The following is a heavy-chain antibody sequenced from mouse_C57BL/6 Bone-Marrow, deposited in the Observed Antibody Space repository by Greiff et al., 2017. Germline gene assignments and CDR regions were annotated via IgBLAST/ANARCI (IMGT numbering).Heavy chain of an antibody. Sequence: VQLKESGPELVKPGASVKLSCKASGYTFTSYDINWVKQRPGQGLEWIGWIYPRDGSTKYNEKFKGKDTLTVDTSSSTAYMELHSLTSEDSAVYFCEREDYYGSGGYCDYGGQGTTLTVSS. CDR1: GYTFTSYD. CDR2: IYPRDGST. V-gene: IGHV1-85*01. CDR3: EREDYYGSGGYCDY. J-gene: IGHJ2*01. D-gene: IGHD1-1*01.